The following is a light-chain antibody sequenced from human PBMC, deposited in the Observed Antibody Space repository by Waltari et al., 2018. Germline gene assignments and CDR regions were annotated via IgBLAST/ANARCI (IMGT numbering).Light chain of an antibody. CDR3: TSFTSSRTYV. CDR1: SSYVGGYDY. Sequence: QSALTQPVSVSGSPGPSIAISCTGTSSYVGGYDYVFWYQHNPGKVPKLMIYDVSARPSGVSNRFSGSKSGNTASLTISGLQAEDEADYYCTSFTSSRTYVFGTGTKVTVL. CDR2: DVS. V-gene: IGLV2-14*03. J-gene: IGLJ1*01.